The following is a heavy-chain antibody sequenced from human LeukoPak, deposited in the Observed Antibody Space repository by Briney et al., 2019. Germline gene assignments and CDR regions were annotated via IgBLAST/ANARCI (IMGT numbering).Heavy chain of an antibody. J-gene: IGHJ4*02. V-gene: IGHV3-53*01. Sequence: PGGSLRLSCAASGFNVRSNYMSWVRQAPGKGLEWVSVIYRGGSTYYADSVKGRFTISRDNSKNTLYLQMNSLRAEDTAVYYCARLAGYSSSWHFDYWGQGTLVTVSS. CDR2: IYRGGST. D-gene: IGHD6-13*01. CDR1: GFNVRSNY. CDR3: ARLAGYSSSWHFDY.